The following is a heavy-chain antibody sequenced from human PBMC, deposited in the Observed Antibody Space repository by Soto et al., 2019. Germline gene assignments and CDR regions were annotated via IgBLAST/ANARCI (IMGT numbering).Heavy chain of an antibody. V-gene: IGHV3-11*01. CDR2: ISSSGTGI. CDR3: ARAYSDAFDI. CDR1: GFTFSDYY. D-gene: IGHD2-15*01. Sequence: QVQLVESGGGLVKPGGSLRLSCVASGFTFSDYYMTWIRQAPGKGLEWVSYISSSGTGIYYPDSVKGRFTISRDNAKNSLYLQVSSLRAEDTAVYYCARAYSDAFDIWGQGTMVTVSS. J-gene: IGHJ3*02.